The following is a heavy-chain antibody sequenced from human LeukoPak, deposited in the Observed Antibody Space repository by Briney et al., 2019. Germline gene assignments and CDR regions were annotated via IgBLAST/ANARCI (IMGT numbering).Heavy chain of an antibody. J-gene: IGHJ4*02. Sequence: GGSLRLSCAASGFTFSSYSLNWVRQAPGKGLEWVSFISSSSITIYYADSVKGRFTISRDNAEKSLYLQMNSLRAEDTAVYYRARDRGGSYSAIDYWGQGTLVTVS. CDR2: ISSSSITI. V-gene: IGHV3-48*04. D-gene: IGHD2-15*01. CDR1: GFTFSSYS. CDR3: ARDRGGSYSAIDY.